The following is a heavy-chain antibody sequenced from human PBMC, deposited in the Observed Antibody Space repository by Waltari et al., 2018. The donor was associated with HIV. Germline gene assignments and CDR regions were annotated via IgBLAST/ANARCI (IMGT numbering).Heavy chain of an antibody. J-gene: IGHJ4*02. D-gene: IGHD1-26*01. CDR1: GFTFSSYS. CDR3: ARDYSGTYADFDY. V-gene: IGHV3-48*01. CDR2: ISSSGSTI. Sequence: EVQLVESGGGLVQPGGSLRLSCAASGFTFSSYSMNWVRQAPGKGLEWVSYISSSGSTICYADSVRGRFTISRDNAKNSLYLQLNSLRAEDTAVYYCARDYSGTYADFDYWGQGTLVTVSS.